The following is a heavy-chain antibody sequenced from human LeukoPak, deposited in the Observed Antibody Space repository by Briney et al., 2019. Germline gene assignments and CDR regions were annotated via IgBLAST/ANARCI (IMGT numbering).Heavy chain of an antibody. V-gene: IGHV3-23*01. Sequence: HPGGSLRLSCAASGFSFSSIAMNWVRQAPGKGLEWVSIISGNGVDISYADSVKGRFTVSRDNSKNMLFLQVNSLRAEDTAVYYCVKLAGVIWGNYYMDVWGKGTTVTVSS. CDR2: ISGNGVDI. CDR3: VKLAGVIWGNYYMDV. CDR1: GFSFSSIA. J-gene: IGHJ6*03. D-gene: IGHD3-16*01.